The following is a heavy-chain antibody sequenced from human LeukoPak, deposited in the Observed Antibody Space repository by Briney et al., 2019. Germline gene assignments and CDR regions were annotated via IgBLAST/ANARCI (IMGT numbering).Heavy chain of an antibody. CDR2: INHSGST. V-gene: IGHV4-34*01. Sequence: PSETLSLTCAVYGGSFSGYYWSWIRQPPGKGLEWIGEINHSGSTNYNPSLKSRVTISVDTSKNQSSLKLSSVTAADTAVYYCASCIAAAGANWFDPWDQGTLVTVSS. CDR3: ASCIAAAGANWFDP. J-gene: IGHJ5*02. CDR1: GGSFSGYY. D-gene: IGHD6-13*01.